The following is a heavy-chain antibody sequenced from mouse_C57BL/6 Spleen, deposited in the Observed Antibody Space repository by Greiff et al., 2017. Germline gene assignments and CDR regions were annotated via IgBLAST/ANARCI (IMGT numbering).Heavy chain of an antibody. Sequence: EVKLMESGGGLVKPGGSLKLSCAASGFTFSSYTMSWVRQTPEKRLEWVATISGGGGNTYYPDSVKGRFTISRDNAKNTLYLQMSSLRSEDTALYYCARQGLTGTWYFDVWGTGTTVTVSS. J-gene: IGHJ1*03. D-gene: IGHD4-1*01. CDR1: GFTFSSYT. V-gene: IGHV5-9*01. CDR2: ISGGGGNT. CDR3: ARQGLTGTWYFDV.